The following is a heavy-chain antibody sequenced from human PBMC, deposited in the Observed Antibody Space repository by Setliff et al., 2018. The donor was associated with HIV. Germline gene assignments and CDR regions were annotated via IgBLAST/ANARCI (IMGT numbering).Heavy chain of an antibody. CDR3: TRPQYFYDIGGSDY. J-gene: IGHJ4*02. CDR1: GFTFSGSP. CDR2: IKTRADNYAT. Sequence: SLKISCAASGFTFSGSPIHWVRQASGKGLEWLGRIKTRADNYATAYAASVKGRFTISRDDSMNTAYLQMNSLKIEDTAVYYCTRPQYFYDIGGSDYWGQGTLVTVSS. V-gene: IGHV3-73*01. D-gene: IGHD3-22*01.